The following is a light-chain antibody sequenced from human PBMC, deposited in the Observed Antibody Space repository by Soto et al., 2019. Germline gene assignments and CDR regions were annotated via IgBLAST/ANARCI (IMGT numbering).Light chain of an antibody. CDR2: DAS. CDR1: QNVGLY. J-gene: IGKJ5*01. V-gene: IGKV3-11*01. Sequence: EIVLTQSPATLSLSPGERVTLSCRASQNVGLYLAWYQHKPGQPPRLLIFDASSRATGIPARFSGGGSGTDFTLTIGSLEPEDFAVYYCQQRSVWPLTFGQGTRLEIK. CDR3: QQRSVWPLT.